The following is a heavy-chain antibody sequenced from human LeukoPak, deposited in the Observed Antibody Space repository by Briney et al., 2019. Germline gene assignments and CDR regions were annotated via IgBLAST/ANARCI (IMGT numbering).Heavy chain of an antibody. Sequence: ASVKVSCKASGYXFTSYYIHWVRQAPGQGLEWMGVINPSGGSTGYAQQFQARVTMTRDTSTSTVYMELSRLRSDDTAVYYCARQSSRWLVFDQWGQGTLVTVSS. V-gene: IGHV1-46*01. J-gene: IGHJ4*02. CDR2: INPSGGST. D-gene: IGHD6-19*01. CDR3: ARQSSRWLVFDQ. CDR1: GYXFTSYY.